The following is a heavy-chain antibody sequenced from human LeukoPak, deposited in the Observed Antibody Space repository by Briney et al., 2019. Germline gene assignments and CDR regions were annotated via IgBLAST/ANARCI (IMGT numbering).Heavy chain of an antibody. D-gene: IGHD6-19*01. V-gene: IGHV3-23*01. CDR3: AKDSSSSAVACYAFEY. CDR1: RFTLSSYA. J-gene: IGHJ4*02. CDR2: IRGSVVST. Sequence: PGGSLRLSCAASRFTLSSYAMSWVRQAPWKGLEWVSAIRGSVVSTYYEDTVKGRFTSSTAKSKNPRYLQINSLTAEDTGVYYCAKDSSSSAVACYAFEYWGQGTLVSVSS.